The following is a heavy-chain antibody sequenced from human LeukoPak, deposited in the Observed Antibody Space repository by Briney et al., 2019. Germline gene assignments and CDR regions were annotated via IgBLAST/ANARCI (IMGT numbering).Heavy chain of an antibody. V-gene: IGHV4-39*07. CDR2: FYYSGST. D-gene: IGHD4-23*01. J-gene: IGHJ4*02. CDR3: ARDTDYGGNL. Sequence: KTSETLSLTCTVSGGSISSSNYYWGWIRQPPGKGLEWIGSFYYSGSTYYNPSLKSRVTISVDTSKNQFSLKLSSVTAADTAVYYCARDTDYGGNLWGQGTLVTVSS. CDR1: GGSISSSNYY.